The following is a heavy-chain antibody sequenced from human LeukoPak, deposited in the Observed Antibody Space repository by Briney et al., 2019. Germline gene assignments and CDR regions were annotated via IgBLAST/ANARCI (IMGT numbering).Heavy chain of an antibody. CDR3: ARSYYYDSAQSHHDY. CDR1: GFTFSSYG. CDR2: ISGSGGST. J-gene: IGHJ4*02. Sequence: PGGSLRLSCAASGFTFSSYGMSWVRQAPGKGLEWVSAISGSGGSTYYADSVKGRFTISRDNSKNTLYLQTISLRAEDTAVYYCARSYYYDSAQSHHDYWGQGTLVTVSS. D-gene: IGHD3-22*01. V-gene: IGHV3-23*01.